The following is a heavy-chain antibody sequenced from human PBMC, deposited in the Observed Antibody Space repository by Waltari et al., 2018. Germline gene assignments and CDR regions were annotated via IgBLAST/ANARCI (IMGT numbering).Heavy chain of an antibody. CDR1: GGSFSGYY. V-gene: IGHV4-34*01. Sequence: QVQLQQWGAGLLKPSETLSLTCAVYGGSFSGYYWSWIRQPPGKGLEWIGEINHSGSTNYNPSLKSRVTISVDTSKNQVSLKLSSVTAADTAVYYCARGPKVTIFGVVTKYYYGMDVWGQGTTVTVSS. CDR3: ARGPKVTIFGVVTKYYYGMDV. CDR2: INHSGST. J-gene: IGHJ6*02. D-gene: IGHD3-3*01.